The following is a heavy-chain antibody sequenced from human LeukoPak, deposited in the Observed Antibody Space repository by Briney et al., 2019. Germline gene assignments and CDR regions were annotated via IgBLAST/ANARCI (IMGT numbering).Heavy chain of an antibody. CDR2: IYYSGST. J-gene: IGHJ3*02. D-gene: IGHD1/OR15-1a*01. CDR1: GGSISSYY. V-gene: IGHV4-59*01. CDR3: AKNKRGSKDAFDI. Sequence: SETLSLTCTVSGGSISSYYWSWIRQPPGKGLEWTGYIYYSGSTNYNPSLKSRVTISVDTSKNQFSLKLSSVTAADTAVYYCAKNKRGSKDAFDIWGQGTMVTVSS.